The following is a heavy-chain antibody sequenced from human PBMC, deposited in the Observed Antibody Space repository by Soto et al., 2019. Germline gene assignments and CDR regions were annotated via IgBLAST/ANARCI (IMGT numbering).Heavy chain of an antibody. Sequence: GGSLRLSCAASGFTFSSYWMSWVRQAPGKGLEWVANIKQDGSEKYYVDSVKGRFTISRDNSKNTLYLQMNSLRAEDTAVYYCAKVPHPQGYSSSWYDYWGQGTLVTVSS. CDR3: AKVPHPQGYSSSWYDY. J-gene: IGHJ4*02. D-gene: IGHD6-13*01. CDR2: IKQDGSEK. V-gene: IGHV3-7*03. CDR1: GFTFSSYW.